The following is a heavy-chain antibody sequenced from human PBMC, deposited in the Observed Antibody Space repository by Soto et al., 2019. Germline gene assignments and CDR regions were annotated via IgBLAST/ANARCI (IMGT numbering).Heavy chain of an antibody. Sequence: ASVKVSCKASGYTFTGYYMHWVRQAPGQGLEWMGWINPNSGGTNYAQKFQGWVTMTRDTSISTAYMELSRLRSDDTAVYYCAREEQHLNPLYDYVWGSYRSIYYYGMDVWGQGTTVTVSS. V-gene: IGHV1-2*04. CDR2: INPNSGGT. CDR1: GYTFTGYY. D-gene: IGHD3-16*02. CDR3: AREEQHLNPLYDYVWGSYRSIYYYGMDV. J-gene: IGHJ6*02.